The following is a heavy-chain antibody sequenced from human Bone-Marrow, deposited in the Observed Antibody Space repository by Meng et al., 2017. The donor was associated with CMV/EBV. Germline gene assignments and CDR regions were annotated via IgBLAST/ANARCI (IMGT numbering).Heavy chain of an antibody. V-gene: IGHV3-66*01. J-gene: IGHJ6*02. D-gene: IGHD2-2*01. CDR1: GFTVSSNY. CDR3: ARTIGDIVVVPAAMEVYYYYGMDV. Sequence: GESLKISCAASGFTVSSNYMSWVRQAPGKGLEWVSVIYSGGSTYYADSVKGRFTISRDNAKNSLYLQMNGLRAEDTAVYYRARTIGDIVVVPAAMEVYYYYGMDVWGQGTTVTVSS. CDR2: IYSGGST.